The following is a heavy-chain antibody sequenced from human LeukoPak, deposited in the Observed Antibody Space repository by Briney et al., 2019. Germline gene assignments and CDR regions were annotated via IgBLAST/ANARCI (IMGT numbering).Heavy chain of an antibody. J-gene: IGHJ4*02. CDR2: INAGNGNT. CDR1: GYTFTSCA. V-gene: IGHV1-3*01. Sequence: ASVKVSCKASGYTFTSCAMHWVRQAPGQRLEWMGWINAGNGNTKYSQKFQGRVTITRDTSASTAYMELSSLRSEDTAVYYCARALSRGLMVSFDYWGQGTLVTVSS. D-gene: IGHD3-16*01. CDR3: ARALSRGLMVSFDY.